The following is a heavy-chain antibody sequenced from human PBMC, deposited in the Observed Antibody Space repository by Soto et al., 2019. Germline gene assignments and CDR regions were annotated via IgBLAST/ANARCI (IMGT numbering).Heavy chain of an antibody. J-gene: IGHJ6*02. CDR3: ARFGGVTRFLANHGMDV. CDR2: ISAYNGNT. V-gene: IGHV1-18*01. CDR1: GYTFTSYG. D-gene: IGHD3-3*01. Sequence: ASVKVSCKASGYTFTSYGISWVRQAPGQGLEWMGWISAYNGNTNYAQKLQGRVTMTTDTSTSTAYMELRSLRSDDTAVYYCARFGGVTRFLANHGMDVWGQGTTVTVSS.